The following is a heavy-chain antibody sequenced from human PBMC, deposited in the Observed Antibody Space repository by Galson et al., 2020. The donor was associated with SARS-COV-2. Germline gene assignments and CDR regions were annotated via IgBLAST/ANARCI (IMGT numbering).Heavy chain of an antibody. Sequence: GESLKISCAASGFTFSSYWMHWVRQAPGKGLVWVSRIYSEGSSTSYADYVKGRFTISGDNAKNTLYLQMNSLRAEDTAVYYCARGDMGNDYFDYWGQGTLVTVSS. CDR1: GFTFSSYW. J-gene: IGHJ4*02. CDR2: IYSEGSST. V-gene: IGHV3-74*01. CDR3: ARGDMGNDYFDY. D-gene: IGHD7-27*01.